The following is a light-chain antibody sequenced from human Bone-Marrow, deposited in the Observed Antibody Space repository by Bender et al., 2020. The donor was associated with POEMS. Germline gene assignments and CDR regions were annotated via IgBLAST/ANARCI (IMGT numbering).Light chain of an antibody. Sequence: QSALTQPHSVSGSPGQSVTISCTGTSSDIGGYNYVSWFLQHPGKAPNLLIYDVTKRPSGVSSRFSGAKAGTTASLTISGLQAEDEADYFCCSYAGTDIPYVFGTGTRVTVL. V-gene: IGLV2-11*01. CDR3: CSYAGTDIPYV. CDR2: DVT. J-gene: IGLJ1*01. CDR1: SSDIGGYNY.